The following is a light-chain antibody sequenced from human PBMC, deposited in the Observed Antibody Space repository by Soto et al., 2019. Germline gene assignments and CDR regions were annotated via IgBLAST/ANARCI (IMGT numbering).Light chain of an antibody. CDR2: AAS. V-gene: IGKV1-39*01. J-gene: IGKJ3*01. CDR3: QQSYSTPLIFT. Sequence: DIQMTQSPSSLSASVGDRVTITCRASQSISSYLNWYQQKPGKAPKLLIYAASSLQSGVPSRFSGSGSGTDFTFTISSLQPEDFATYYCQQSYSTPLIFTFGPGTKVDIK. CDR1: QSISSY.